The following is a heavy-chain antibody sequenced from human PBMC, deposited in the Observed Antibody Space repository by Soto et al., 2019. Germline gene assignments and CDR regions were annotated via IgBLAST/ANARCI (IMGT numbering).Heavy chain of an antibody. Sequence: QVQLVQSGAEVKKPGASVKVSCKASGYTFTSYYMHWVRQAPGQGLEWMGIINPSGGSTSYAQKFQGRVTMTKDTSPSTFYMELSSLRSEDTAVYSCARETRDPLYSSSSKGFDPWGQGDLVTVSS. CDR2: INPSGGST. D-gene: IGHD6-6*01. J-gene: IGHJ5*02. CDR3: ARETRDPLYSSSSKGFDP. CDR1: GYTFTSYY. V-gene: IGHV1-46*01.